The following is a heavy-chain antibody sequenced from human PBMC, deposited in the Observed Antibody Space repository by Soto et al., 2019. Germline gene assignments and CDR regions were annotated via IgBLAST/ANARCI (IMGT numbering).Heavy chain of an antibody. V-gene: IGHV3-21*01. CDR2: ISSTTNYI. Sequence: GALRLSCAASGFTFTRYSMNWVRQAPGKGLEWVSSISSTTNYIYYADSMKGRFTVSRDNAKNSVYLEMNSLSAEDTAVYYCARESEDLTSNFDYWGQGTLVTVSS. CDR3: ARESEDLTSNFDY. J-gene: IGHJ4*02. CDR1: GFTFTRYS.